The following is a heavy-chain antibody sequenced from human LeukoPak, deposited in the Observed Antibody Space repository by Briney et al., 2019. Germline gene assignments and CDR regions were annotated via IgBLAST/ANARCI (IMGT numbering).Heavy chain of an antibody. Sequence: PGGSLRLSCAASGFTFSSYAMHWVRQAPGKGLEWVANIKHDGGEKYYVDSVKGRFTISRDNAKSSLYLQMNSLTAEDTAMYYCARERKSGWLERTFNFDYGGQGTLVAVSS. J-gene: IGHJ4*02. V-gene: IGHV3-7*01. CDR2: IKHDGGEK. CDR3: ARERKSGWLERTFNFDY. D-gene: IGHD1-1*01. CDR1: GFTFSSYA.